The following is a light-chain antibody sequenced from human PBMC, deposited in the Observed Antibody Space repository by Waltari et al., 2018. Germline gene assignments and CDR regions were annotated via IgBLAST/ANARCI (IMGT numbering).Light chain of an antibody. J-gene: IGLJ3*02. CDR3: AAWDDTLKGL. Sequence: QSVLTQPPSASGAPWQRVTIPCSIGRSNIGSTRVNWYHQFPGTAPKLLMFNVDQRASGVPGRFSGSRSVTSASLAISGLQSEDEATYYCAAWDDTLKGLFGGGTTLTVL. CDR2: NVD. CDR1: RSNIGSTR. V-gene: IGLV1-44*01.